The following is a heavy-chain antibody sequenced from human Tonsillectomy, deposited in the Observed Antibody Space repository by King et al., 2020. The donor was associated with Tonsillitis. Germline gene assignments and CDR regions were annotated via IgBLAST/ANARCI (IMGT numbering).Heavy chain of an antibody. V-gene: IGHV3-30*02. CDR1: GFIFSDYS. D-gene: IGHD3-22*01. CDR3: AGALRDYHDSSGYYYAFDI. Sequence: VQLVESGGGVVQPGGSLRLSCAAAGFIFSDYSMHCVRQAPGKGLEWVAFIRYDGSKQMYADSVKGRFTISRDNSKNTLYVQMSSLSADDTAVYYCAGALRDYHDSSGYYYAFDIWGQGTTVTVSS. J-gene: IGHJ3*02. CDR2: IRYDGSKQ.